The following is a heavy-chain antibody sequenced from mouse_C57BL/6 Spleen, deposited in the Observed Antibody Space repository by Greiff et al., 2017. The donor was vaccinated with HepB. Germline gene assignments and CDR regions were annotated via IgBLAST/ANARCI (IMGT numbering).Heavy chain of an antibody. CDR3: TIYYYGSTGY. CDR2: IDPETGGT. D-gene: IGHD1-1*01. CDR1: GYTFTDYE. V-gene: IGHV1-15*01. J-gene: IGHJ3*02. Sequence: VQLQQSGAELVRPGASVTLSCKASGYTFTDYEMHWVKQTPVHGLEWIGAIDPETGGTAYNQKFKGKAILTADKSSSTAYMELRSLTSEDSAVYYCTIYYYGSTGYWGQGTLVTVSA.